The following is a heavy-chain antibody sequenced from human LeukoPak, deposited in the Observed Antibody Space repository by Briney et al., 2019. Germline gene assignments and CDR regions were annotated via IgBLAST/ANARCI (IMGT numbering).Heavy chain of an antibody. CDR1: GGSFSGYY. V-gene: IGHV4-34*01. Sequence: SETLSLTCAVYGGSFSGYYWSWIRQPPGKGLEWIGEINHSGSTNYNPSLKSRVTISVDTSKNQFSLKLSSVTAADTAVYYCARPFKSRDGYNYRAFDIWGQGTMVTVSS. CDR2: INHSGST. D-gene: IGHD5-24*01. J-gene: IGHJ3*02. CDR3: ARPFKSRDGYNYRAFDI.